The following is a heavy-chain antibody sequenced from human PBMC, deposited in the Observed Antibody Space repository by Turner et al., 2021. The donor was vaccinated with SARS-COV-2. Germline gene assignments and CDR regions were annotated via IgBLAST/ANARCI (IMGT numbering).Heavy chain of an antibody. J-gene: IGHJ4*02. CDR1: GFTFSSYG. CDR3: ARDADYGGNPGGFDY. Sequence: QVQLVESGGCVVQPGRSLRLSCAASGFTFSSYGMHWVRQAPGKGLEWVAVIWYDGSNKFYADSVKGRFTISRDNSKNTLYLQMNSLRAEDTAVYYCARDADYGGNPGGFDYWGQGTLVTVSS. D-gene: IGHD4-17*01. CDR2: IWYDGSNK. V-gene: IGHV3-33*01.